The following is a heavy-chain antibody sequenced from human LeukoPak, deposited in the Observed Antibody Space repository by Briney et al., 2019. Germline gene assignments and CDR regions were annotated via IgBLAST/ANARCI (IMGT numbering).Heavy chain of an antibody. CDR2: INHSGST. V-gene: IGHV4-34*01. CDR1: GGSFSGYY. J-gene: IGHJ4*02. CDR3: ARGGGRRVTMKPIDC. D-gene: IGHD3-22*01. Sequence: PSETLSLTCAVYGGSFSGYYWSWIRQPPGKGLEWIGEINHSGSTNYNPSLKSRVTISVDTSKNQFSLKLSSVTAADTAVYYCARGGGRRVTMKPIDCWGQGTLVTVSS.